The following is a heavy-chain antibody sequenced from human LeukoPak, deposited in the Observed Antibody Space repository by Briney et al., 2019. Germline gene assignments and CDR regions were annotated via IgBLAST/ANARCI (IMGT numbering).Heavy chain of an antibody. V-gene: IGHV3-74*01. J-gene: IGHJ4*02. D-gene: IGHD6-19*01. Sequence: GRSLRLSCAASGFTFSSYAMHWVRQAPGKGLVWVSRINSDGSSTSYADSVKGRFTISRDNAKNTLYLQMNSLRAEDTAVYYCASADSSGLDDYFDYWGQGTLVTVSS. CDR2: INSDGSST. CDR1: GFTFSSYA. CDR3: ASADSSGLDDYFDY.